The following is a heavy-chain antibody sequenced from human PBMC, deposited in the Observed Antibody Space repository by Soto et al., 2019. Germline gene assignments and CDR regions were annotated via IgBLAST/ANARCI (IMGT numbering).Heavy chain of an antibody. CDR3: ATGRDGDFYYSGY. Sequence: VQLLESGGGLIQPAGSLRLSCAASGFSVSLNYMSWVRQAPGKGLEWVSLIYSGGSTYYADSVKGRFTISRDNSKNTLYLQMDSLRTDDTAVYYCATGRDGDFYYSGYWGQGTLVTVSA. V-gene: IGHV3-53*01. J-gene: IGHJ4*02. CDR1: GFSVSLNY. CDR2: IYSGGST. D-gene: IGHD2-21*01.